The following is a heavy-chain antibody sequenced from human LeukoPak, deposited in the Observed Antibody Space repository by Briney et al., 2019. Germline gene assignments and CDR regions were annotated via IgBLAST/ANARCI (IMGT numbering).Heavy chain of an antibody. J-gene: IGHJ4*02. CDR3: AKDPSLYDSSGYYYYFDY. V-gene: IGHV3-30*18. CDR1: GFTFSSYG. CDR2: ISYDGYNQ. Sequence: GGSLRLSCAASGFTFSSYGMHWVRQAPGKGLEWVTVISYDGYNQYYADSVKGRFTVSRDNSKNTLYLQMNSLRAEDTAVYYCAKDPSLYDSSGYYYYFDYWGQGTLVTVSP. D-gene: IGHD3-22*01.